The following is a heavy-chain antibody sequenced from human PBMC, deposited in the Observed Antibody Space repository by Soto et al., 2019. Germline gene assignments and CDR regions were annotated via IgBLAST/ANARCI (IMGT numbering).Heavy chain of an antibody. CDR1: GFTFSDSA. J-gene: IGHJ4*02. CDR3: GKYASTSWSHFDY. CDR2: ISGSGGTS. D-gene: IGHD6-13*01. V-gene: IGHV3-23*01. Sequence: GGSLRLSCEASGFTFSDSAMSWVRQAPGKGLEWVSAISGSGGTSDHADSVKGRFIISRDNSKNTLYLQMNSLRAEDTAVYYCGKYASTSWSHFDYWGQGTLVTVSS.